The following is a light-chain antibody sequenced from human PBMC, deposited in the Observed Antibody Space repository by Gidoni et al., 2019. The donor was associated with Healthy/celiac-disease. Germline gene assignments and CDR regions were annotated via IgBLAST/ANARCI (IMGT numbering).Light chain of an antibody. CDR2: GNS. V-gene: IGLV1-40*01. CDR3: QSYDSSLKV. CDR1: SSNIGAGYD. J-gene: IGLJ3*02. Sequence: QSVLTQPPSVSAAPGQRVTISSTGSSSNIGAGYDVHWYQQLPGTAPKLLIYGNSNRPSGVPDRFSGSKSGTSASLAISGLQAEDEADYYCQSYDSSLKVFGGGTKLTVL.